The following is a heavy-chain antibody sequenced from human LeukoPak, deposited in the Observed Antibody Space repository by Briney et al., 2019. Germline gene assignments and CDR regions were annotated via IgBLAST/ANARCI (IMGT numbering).Heavy chain of an antibody. V-gene: IGHV4-34*01. J-gene: IGHJ4*02. CDR1: GGSFSGYY. CDR3: ARPSTRWGLSY. D-gene: IGHD4-23*01. Sequence: SETLSLTCAVYGGSFSGYYWSWIRQPPGKGLEWIGEINHSGSTNYNPSLKSRVTISVDTSKNQFSLKLSSVTAADTAVYYCARPSTRWGLSYWGQGTLVTVSS. CDR2: INHSGST.